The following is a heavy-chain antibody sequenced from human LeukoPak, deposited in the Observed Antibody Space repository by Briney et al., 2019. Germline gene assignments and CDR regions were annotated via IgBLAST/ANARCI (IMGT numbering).Heavy chain of an antibody. J-gene: IGHJ3*02. V-gene: IGHV1-2*02. CDR1: GYTFTGYY. CDR2: ITPNSGGT. CDR3: ARDREGYYDILTGYYGVGAFDI. D-gene: IGHD3-9*01. Sequence: ASVKVSCKASGYTFTGYYMHWVRQAPGQGLEWMGWITPNSGGTNYAQKFQGRVTMTRDTSISTTYLELSRLRSDDTAVYYCARDREGYYDILTGYYGVGAFDIWGQGTMVTVSS.